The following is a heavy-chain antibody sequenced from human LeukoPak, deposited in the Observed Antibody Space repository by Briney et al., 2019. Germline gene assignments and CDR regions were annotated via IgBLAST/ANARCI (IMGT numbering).Heavy chain of an antibody. CDR3: ARDFQGSNWFDP. D-gene: IGHD3-10*01. Sequence: PGGSLRLSCAASGFTFSSYSMNWLRQAPGKGLEWVSSISSSSSYIYYADSVKGRFTISRDNAKNSLYLQMNSLRAEDTAVYYCARDFQGSNWFDPWGQGTLVTVSS. CDR2: ISSSSSYI. V-gene: IGHV3-21*01. J-gene: IGHJ5*02. CDR1: GFTFSSYS.